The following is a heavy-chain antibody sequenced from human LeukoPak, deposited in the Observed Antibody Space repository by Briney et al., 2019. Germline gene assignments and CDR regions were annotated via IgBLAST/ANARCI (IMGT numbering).Heavy chain of an antibody. D-gene: IGHD5-24*01. V-gene: IGHV3-64D*06. CDR2: ISGSGDIT. CDR1: GFTFSYYN. CDR3: VKRDGYKYDY. J-gene: IGHJ4*02. Sequence: GGSLRLPCAASGFTFSYYNMNWVRQAPGKGLEYVSAISGSGDITKYADSVKGRFTISRDNSKNTLHLQMSSLRAGDTAVYYCVKRDGYKYDYWGQGTLVTVSS.